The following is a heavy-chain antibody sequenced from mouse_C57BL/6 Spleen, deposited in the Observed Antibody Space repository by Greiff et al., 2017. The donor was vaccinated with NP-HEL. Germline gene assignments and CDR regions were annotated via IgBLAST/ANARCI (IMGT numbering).Heavy chain of an antibody. Sequence: EVKLMESGGGLVQPGGSLKLSCAASGFTFSDYYMSWVRQTPEKRLEWVAYISNGGGSTYYPDTVKGRFTISRDNAKNTLYLQMSRLKSEDTAMYYCANSNYVGAIDYWGQGTSVTVSS. CDR2: ISNGGGST. D-gene: IGHD2-5*01. V-gene: IGHV5-12*01. CDR3: ANSNYVGAIDY. J-gene: IGHJ4*01. CDR1: GFTFSDYY.